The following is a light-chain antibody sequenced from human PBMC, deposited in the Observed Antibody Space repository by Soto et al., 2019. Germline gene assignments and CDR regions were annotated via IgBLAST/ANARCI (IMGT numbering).Light chain of an antibody. J-gene: IGKJ2*01. CDR2: GTS. CDR1: QSVSSSN. Sequence: DIVLTQYPGTLSLSPGERATLSCRASQSVSSSNLAWYQQNPGQAPWLLISGTSSRATGVPDRFSGSGSGTDFTLTISRLEPEDFAVYYCQQYGSSPNTFGQGTKLEIK. CDR3: QQYGSSPNT. V-gene: IGKV3-20*01.